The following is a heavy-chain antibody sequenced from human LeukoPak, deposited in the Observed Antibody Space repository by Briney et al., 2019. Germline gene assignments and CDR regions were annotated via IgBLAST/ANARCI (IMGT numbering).Heavy chain of an antibody. CDR2: IYYSGGT. V-gene: IGHV4-39*01. D-gene: IGHD3-22*01. J-gene: IGHJ3*02. CDR1: GGSISSSSYY. Sequence: SETLSLTCTVSGGSISSSSYYWGWIRQTPGKGLEWIGSIYYSGGTYYNPSLKSRVTISVDTSKNQFSLKLSCVTAADTAVYYCATSRYYYDSSGYYNGAAFDIWGQGTMVTVSS. CDR3: ATSRYYYDSSGYYNGAAFDI.